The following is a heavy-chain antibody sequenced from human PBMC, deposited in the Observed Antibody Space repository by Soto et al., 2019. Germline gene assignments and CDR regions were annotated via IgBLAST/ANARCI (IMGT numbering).Heavy chain of an antibody. Sequence: SETLSLTCTVSGGSINNFYCNWIRQPPGKGLEWIGYIYSSGNTNYNPSLKSRVTISVDTSENQCSLKLTSVTAADTAVYYCARGSGRKAVVIDYWGQGTLVTVSS. CDR2: IYSSGNT. V-gene: IGHV4-59*01. CDR1: GGSINNFY. CDR3: ARGSGRKAVVIDY. D-gene: IGHD2-15*01. J-gene: IGHJ4*02.